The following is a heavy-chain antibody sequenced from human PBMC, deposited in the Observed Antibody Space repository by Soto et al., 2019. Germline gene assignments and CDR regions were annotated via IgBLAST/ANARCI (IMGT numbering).Heavy chain of an antibody. CDR1: GVTFSNYG. J-gene: IGHJ4*01. V-gene: IGHV3-30*18. Sequence: QVPLVESGGGVVQPGRSLRLSCAASGVTFSNYGMHWVRQAPGKGLEWVAVIPYDGSKKYYADSVKGRFTISRDNSKNTRYRQLNTLTADDTAVYYCAKCGDCSGGSCYEDFGYWGHGTLVTVSS. CDR3: AKCGDCSGGSCYEDFGY. D-gene: IGHD2-15*01. CDR2: IPYDGSKK.